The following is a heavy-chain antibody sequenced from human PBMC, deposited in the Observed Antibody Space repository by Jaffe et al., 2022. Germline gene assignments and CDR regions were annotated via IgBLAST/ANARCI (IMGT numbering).Heavy chain of an antibody. CDR2: IIPILGIA. CDR3: ASSVVATRVYYYYYMDV. CDR1: GGTFSSYT. J-gene: IGHJ6*03. D-gene: IGHD2-21*01. V-gene: IGHV1-69*02. Sequence: QVQLVQSGAEVKKPGSSVKVSCKASGGTFSSYTISWVRQAPGQGLEWMGRIIPILGIANYAQKFQGRVTITADKSTSTAYMELSSLRSEDTAVYYCASSVVATRVYYYYYMDVWGKGTTVTVSS.